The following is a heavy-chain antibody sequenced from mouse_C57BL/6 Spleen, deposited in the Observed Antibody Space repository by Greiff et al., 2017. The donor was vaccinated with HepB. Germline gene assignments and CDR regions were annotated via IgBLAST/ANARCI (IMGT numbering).Heavy chain of an antibody. CDR3: ARAVSGMEAPRFFNY. CDR2: INPGSVGT. V-gene: IGHV1-54*01. J-gene: IGHJ2*01. D-gene: IGHD2-10*02. CDR1: GYSFTNYS. Sequence: QVQLQQSGAELVRPGTSVKVSCKASGYSFTNYSIEWVKQRPGQGLEWIGVINPGSVGTNYNEKFKGKATLSADKSSSTAYLQRSSLTSEESAVYFCARAVSGMEAPRFFNYWGKGTNLTVSS.